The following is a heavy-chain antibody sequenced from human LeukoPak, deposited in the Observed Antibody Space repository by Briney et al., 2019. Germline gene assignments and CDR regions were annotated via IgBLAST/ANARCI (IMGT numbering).Heavy chain of an antibody. CDR2: IYYSGST. D-gene: IGHD6-19*01. CDR1: GGSIRSYY. CDR3: ARLRSGWYFDY. Sequence: SETLSLTCTVSGGSIRSYYWSWIRQPPGKGLEWIGYIYYSGSTKYNPSLKSRVTISLDMSKTQFSLKLTSVTAADTAFYYCARLRSGWYFDYWGQGTLVTVSS. J-gene: IGHJ4*02. V-gene: IGHV4-59*08.